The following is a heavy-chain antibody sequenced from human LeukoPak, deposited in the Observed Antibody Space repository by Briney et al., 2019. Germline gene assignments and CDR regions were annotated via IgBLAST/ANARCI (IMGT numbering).Heavy chain of an antibody. CDR3: AKDSSSGYYDY. Sequence: GGALRLSCAASGFTFSSYGMHWVRQAPGKGLEGVAFIRYDGSNKYYVDSVKGRFTISRDNSKNTLYLQMNSLRAEDTAVYYCAKDSSSGYYDYWGQGTLVTVSS. CDR2: IRYDGSNK. CDR1: GFTFSSYG. D-gene: IGHD3-22*01. V-gene: IGHV3-30*02. J-gene: IGHJ4*02.